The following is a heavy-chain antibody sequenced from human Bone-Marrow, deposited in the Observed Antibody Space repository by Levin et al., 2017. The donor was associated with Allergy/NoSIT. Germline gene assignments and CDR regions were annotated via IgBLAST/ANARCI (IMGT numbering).Heavy chain of an antibody. J-gene: IGHJ4*02. Sequence: SETLSLTCTVSGGSISGYFWSWVRQPPGKGLEWIGYIHYSGSTNYNPSLKSRLTISVDTSKNHFSLQLSSVTAADTAVYHCARLGPLSGTGLHYYFDYWGPGTLVTVSS. D-gene: IGHD1-1*01. CDR3: ARLGPLSGTGLHYYFDY. CDR1: GGSISGYF. V-gene: IGHV4-59*08. CDR2: IHYSGST.